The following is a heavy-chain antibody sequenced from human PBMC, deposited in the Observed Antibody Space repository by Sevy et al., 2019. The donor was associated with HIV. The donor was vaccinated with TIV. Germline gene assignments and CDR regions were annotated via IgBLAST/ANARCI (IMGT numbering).Heavy chain of an antibody. CDR3: AKGGGYCSGGSCYSWYYYYYMDV. J-gene: IGHJ6*03. D-gene: IGHD2-15*01. CDR2: ISYDGSNK. Sequence: GGSLRLSCAASGFTFSSYGMHWVRQAPGKGLEWVAVISYDGSNKYYADSVKGRFTISRDNSKNTLDLQMNSLRAEDTAVYYCAKGGGYCSGGSCYSWYYYYYMDVWGKGTTVTVSS. CDR1: GFTFSSYG. V-gene: IGHV3-30*18.